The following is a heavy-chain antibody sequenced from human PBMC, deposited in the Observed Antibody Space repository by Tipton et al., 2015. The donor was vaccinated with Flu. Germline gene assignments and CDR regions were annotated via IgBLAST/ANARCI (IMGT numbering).Heavy chain of an antibody. V-gene: IGHV4-59*07. D-gene: IGHD4-17*01. CDR2: IYFSGST. Sequence: TLSLTCTVSGGSVNSYYWSWIRQPPGEGLEWIGYIYFSGSTSYNSSLRSRVTISVDTYKNQVSLQLRSVTAADTAVYYCATFAVRGWLDVWGQGTTVTVSS. CDR1: GGSVNSYY. J-gene: IGHJ6*02. CDR3: ATFAVRGWLDV.